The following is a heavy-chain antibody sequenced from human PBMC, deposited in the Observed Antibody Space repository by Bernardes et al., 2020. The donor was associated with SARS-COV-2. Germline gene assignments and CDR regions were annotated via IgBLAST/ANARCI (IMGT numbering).Heavy chain of an antibody. CDR3: ARVTTDSGAYYFDY. V-gene: IGHV4-38-2*02. J-gene: IGHJ4*02. CDR2: LFHSGTT. D-gene: IGHD4-17*01. CDR1: GYSISSGYF. Sequence: TLSLTCSVSGYSISSGYFWGWIRQPPGKGPEWIGSLFHSGTTYYNPSLKSRVTISVETSKNQFSLNLRSVTAADTSIYFCARVTTDSGAYYFDYWGQGILVTVSS.